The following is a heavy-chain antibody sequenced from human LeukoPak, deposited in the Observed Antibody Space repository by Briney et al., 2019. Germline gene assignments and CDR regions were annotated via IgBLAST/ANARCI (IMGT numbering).Heavy chain of an antibody. Sequence: SETLSLTCAVSGGSISSTNWWSWVRQTPGRGLEWIGEIDHSGNSNYNPSLKSRVTLSVDKSKNQVSLKLSSVTAADTAVYYCARDLRYSYGAHFDYWGQGTLVTVSS. CDR1: GGSISSTNW. CDR3: ARDLRYSYGAHFDY. V-gene: IGHV4-4*02. J-gene: IGHJ4*02. D-gene: IGHD5-18*01. CDR2: IDHSGNS.